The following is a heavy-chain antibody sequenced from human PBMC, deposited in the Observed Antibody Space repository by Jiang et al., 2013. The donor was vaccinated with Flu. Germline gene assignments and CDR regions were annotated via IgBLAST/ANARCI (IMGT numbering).Heavy chain of an antibody. Sequence: GPGLVKPLGTLSPSCDVTGGSITNTKWWSWVRQPPGKGLEWIGEIYHSGNTNYNPSLMNRVTMSVDNSRNQLSLKVNSVTAADTAVYYCARKGTAFDIWGQGTMVIVSS. CDR2: IYHSGNT. V-gene: IGHV4-4*02. CDR3: ARKGTAFDI. D-gene: IGHD3-10*01. J-gene: IGHJ3*02. CDR1: GGSITNTKW.